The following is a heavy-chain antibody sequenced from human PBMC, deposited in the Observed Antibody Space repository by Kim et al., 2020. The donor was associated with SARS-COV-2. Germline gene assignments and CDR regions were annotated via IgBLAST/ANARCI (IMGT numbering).Heavy chain of an antibody. Sequence: SETLSLTCSVSGGSISSNYWSWIRQPAGKGLEWIGRIYPGGSTNYNPSLKSRVTMSADTSKNQFSLKLSSVTAADTAVYYCARRESGSNYFDYWGQGTLVTVSS. J-gene: IGHJ4*02. V-gene: IGHV4-4*07. CDR1: GGSISSNY. D-gene: IGHD1-26*01. CDR2: IYPGGST. CDR3: ARRESGSNYFDY.